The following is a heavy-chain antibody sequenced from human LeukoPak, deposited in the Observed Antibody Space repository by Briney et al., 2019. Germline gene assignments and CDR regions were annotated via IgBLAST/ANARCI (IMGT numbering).Heavy chain of an antibody. Sequence: GRSLRLSCAASGFAFDDYGMNWVRQAPGKGLEWVSGINWNGGRSGYADSVKGRFTISRDNAKNSLYLQMTSLRAEDTAVYYCAKEYCSTTNCLGDWGLGTLVTVSS. CDR3: AKEYCSTTNCLGD. D-gene: IGHD2-2*01. J-gene: IGHJ4*02. CDR2: INWNGGRS. V-gene: IGHV3-20*04. CDR1: GFAFDDYG.